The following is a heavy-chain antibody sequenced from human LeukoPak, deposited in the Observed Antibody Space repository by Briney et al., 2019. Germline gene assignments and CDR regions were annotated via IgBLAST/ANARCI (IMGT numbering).Heavy chain of an antibody. Sequence: SETLSLTCTVSGGSISSYYWSWTRQPPGKGLEWIGYIFYTGSTNYNPSLKSRVTISVDTSKNQFSLKLTSVTAADTAVYYCARVTMGLLDYWGQGTLVTVSS. CDR2: IFYTGST. CDR1: GGSISSYY. J-gene: IGHJ4*02. V-gene: IGHV4-59*01. CDR3: ARVTMGLLDY. D-gene: IGHD1-1*01.